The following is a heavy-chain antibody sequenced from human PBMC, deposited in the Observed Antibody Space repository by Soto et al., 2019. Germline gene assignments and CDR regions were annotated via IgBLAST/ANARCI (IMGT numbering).Heavy chain of an antibody. V-gene: IGHV3-23*01. CDR3: ARASVVVPAARDYYGMDV. CDR1: GFTFSSYA. Sequence: QPGGSLRLSCAASGFTFSSYAMSWVRQAPGKGLEWVSAISGSGGSTYYADSVKGRFTISRDNSKNTLYLQMNSLRAEDTAVYYCARASVVVPAARDYYGMDVWGQGTTVTVSS. CDR2: ISGSGGST. J-gene: IGHJ6*02. D-gene: IGHD2-2*01.